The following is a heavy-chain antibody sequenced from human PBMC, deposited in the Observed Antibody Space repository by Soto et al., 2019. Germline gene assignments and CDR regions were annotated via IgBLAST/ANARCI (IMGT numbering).Heavy chain of an antibody. J-gene: IGHJ1*01. CDR1: EHTSTIYY. V-gene: IGHV1-2*02. Sequence: QAHLVQSGAEVRKPGASVKVSCQALEHTSTIYYIHWVRQARGQGLEWMGSINDDSGDTTYAEDFRGKVTFDRDTSTSTFHMELSRLRLDDTVMYFCATRDYDILTGYLHIWGQGTLITVSS. CDR2: INDDSGDT. D-gene: IGHD3-9*01. CDR3: ATRDYDILTGYLHI.